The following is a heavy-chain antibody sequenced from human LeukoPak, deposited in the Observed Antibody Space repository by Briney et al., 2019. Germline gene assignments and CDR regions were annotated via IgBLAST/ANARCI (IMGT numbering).Heavy chain of an antibody. Sequence: KPSETLSLTCAVRGGSFTGFYWIWIRQPPGKGLEWIGEINHSRRTSYNPSLKSRVTISVDTSKNQLSLKLTSVTAADTGVYYCAKSEWDSVGPYYSFGMDVWGQGTTVTVS. CDR1: GGSFTGFY. CDR2: INHSRRT. V-gene: IGHV4-34*01. D-gene: IGHD1-26*01. CDR3: AKSEWDSVGPYYSFGMDV. J-gene: IGHJ6*02.